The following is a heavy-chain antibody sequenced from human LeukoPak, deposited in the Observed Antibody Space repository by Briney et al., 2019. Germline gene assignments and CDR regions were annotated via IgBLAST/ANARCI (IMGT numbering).Heavy chain of an antibody. CDR1: RMPFSSYT. CDR2: ISANGVST. CDR3: ARMPSTEIYYFYYVDV. J-gene: IGHJ6*03. V-gene: IGHV3-23*01. D-gene: IGHD2-2*01. Sequence: GGSLRLSCEGPRMPFSSYTINGVRQAPGKGLEWVSGISANGVSTYYGDSAKGRFTTSRDNSKNTVFLQLNSLRVEDPAIYYCARMPSTEIYYFYYVDVWGKGTTVIVSS.